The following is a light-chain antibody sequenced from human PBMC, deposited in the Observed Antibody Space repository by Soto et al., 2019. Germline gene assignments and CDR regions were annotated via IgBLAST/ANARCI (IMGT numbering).Light chain of an antibody. Sequence: QYVLTQPAAVSGSPGQSITISCTGTASDVGGYNSVSWYQQHPGKAPKLMIYEVTDRPSGVSNRFSGSKSGNTASLTISGLQAEDEADYYCLSFTSSHIYVFGTGTKVTVL. CDR2: EVT. V-gene: IGLV2-14*03. J-gene: IGLJ1*01. CDR3: LSFTSSHIYV. CDR1: ASDVGGYNS.